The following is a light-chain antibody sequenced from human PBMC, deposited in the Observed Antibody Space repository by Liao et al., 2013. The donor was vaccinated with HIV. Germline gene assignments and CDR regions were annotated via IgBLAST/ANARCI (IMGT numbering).Light chain of an antibody. CDR2: QDS. J-gene: IGLJ2*01. CDR3: QVWDSGSDVV. Sequence: SYELTQPSSVSVSPGQTARITCSGDVLAKKYARWFQQKPGQSPVLVIYQDSKRPSGIPERFSGSTSGNTATLTISRVEAGDEADYYCQVWDSGSDVVFGGGTKLTVL. CDR1: VLAKKY. V-gene: IGLV3-1*01.